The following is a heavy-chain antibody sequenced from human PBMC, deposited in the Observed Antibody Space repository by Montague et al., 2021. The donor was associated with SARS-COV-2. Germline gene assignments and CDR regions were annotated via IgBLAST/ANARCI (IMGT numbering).Heavy chain of an antibody. CDR1: GGSISSSNW. CDR2: IYHSGST. D-gene: IGHD3-3*01. CDR3: ARGYRRITIFGVVIYDAFDI. V-gene: IGHV4-4*02. J-gene: IGHJ3*02. Sequence: SETLSLTCAVSGGSISSSNWWSWVRQPPGKGLEWIGEIYHSGSTNYNPSLKSRVTISVDKSKNQFSLKLSSVTAADTAVYYCARGYRRITIFGVVIYDAFDIWGHGTMVTVSS.